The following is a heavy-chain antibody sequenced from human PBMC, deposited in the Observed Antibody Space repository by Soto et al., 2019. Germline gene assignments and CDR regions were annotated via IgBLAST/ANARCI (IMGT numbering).Heavy chain of an antibody. CDR2: ISAYKGNT. J-gene: IGHJ4*02. CDR1: GYTLTSDR. D-gene: IGHD3-22*01. CDR3: AKSVDMIDVVQFDS. Sequence: QVQLVQSGAEVKKPGASVKVSCKASGYTLTSDRISWVRQAPGQGREWMGWISAYKGNTNYGQKLQGRVTMPTDTTESTAYMELMSMSSVDTEEYSCAKSVDMIDVVQFDSWGQGTLVTVSS. V-gene: IGHV1-18*01.